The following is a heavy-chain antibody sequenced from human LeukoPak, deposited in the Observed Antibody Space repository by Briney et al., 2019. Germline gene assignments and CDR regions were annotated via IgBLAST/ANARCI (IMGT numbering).Heavy chain of an antibody. CDR3: ARRYDTSAYYPY. CDR2: IYPGDSDT. CDR1: GYSFTNYW. J-gene: IGHJ4*02. Sequence: GESLKISCKGSGYSFTNYWIGWVRQMPGKGLEWMGLIYPGDSDTRYSPSFQGQVTISADKSINTAYLQWSSLKASDTAMYYCARRYDTSAYYPYWGQGTLVTVSS. D-gene: IGHD3-22*01. V-gene: IGHV5-51*01.